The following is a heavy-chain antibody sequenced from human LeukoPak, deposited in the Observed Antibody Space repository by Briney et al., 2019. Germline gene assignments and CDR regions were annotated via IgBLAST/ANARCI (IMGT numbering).Heavy chain of an antibody. CDR1: GLTFSSYA. CDR3: AREGLYGDYDGAFDP. J-gene: IGHJ5*02. V-gene: IGHV3-30*04. Sequence: GGSMRLSCAASGLTFSSYAMHWVRQAPGKGLEWVAVISYDGSNKYYADSVKGRFTISRDNSKNTLYLQMDSLRAEDTAVYYCAREGLYGDYDGAFDPWGQGTLVTVSS. CDR2: ISYDGSNK. D-gene: IGHD4-17*01.